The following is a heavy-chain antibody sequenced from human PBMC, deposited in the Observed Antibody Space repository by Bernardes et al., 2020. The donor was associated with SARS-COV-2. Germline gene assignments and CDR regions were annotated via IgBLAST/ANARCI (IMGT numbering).Heavy chain of an antibody. Sequence: GGSLRLSCVASGFTFSNYLFSWFRQAPGKGLEWVSSISGAGMYIYYGDSVRGRFTTSRDNTRTSVFLQMESLRAEDTAVYYCARDFHFSWGSSNLIYYYSYALDVWGQGTTVTVSS. D-gene: IGHD3-16*01. CDR3: ARDFHFSWGSSNLIYYYSYALDV. V-gene: IGHV3-21*01. CDR2: ISGAGMYI. CDR1: GFTFSNYL. J-gene: IGHJ6*02.